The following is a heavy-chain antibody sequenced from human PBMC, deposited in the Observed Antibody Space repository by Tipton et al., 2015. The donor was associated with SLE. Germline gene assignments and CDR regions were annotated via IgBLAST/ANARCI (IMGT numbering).Heavy chain of an antibody. Sequence: TLSLTCTVSGGSISSHYWSWIRQAPGKGLEWIGYISNSETTNYNPSLKSRVTISVDTSKNQFSLKLTSVIAADTAVYYCARDYGDYGYFDLWGRGTLVTVSS. CDR3: ARDYGDYGYFDL. D-gene: IGHD4-17*01. J-gene: IGHJ2*01. V-gene: IGHV4-59*11. CDR1: GGSISSHY. CDR2: ISNSETT.